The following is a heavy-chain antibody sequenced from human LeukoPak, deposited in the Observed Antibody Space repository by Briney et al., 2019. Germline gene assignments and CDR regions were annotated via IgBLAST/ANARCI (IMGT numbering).Heavy chain of an antibody. Sequence: SETLSLTCAVYGGSFSGYYWSWIRQPPGKGLEWIGEISHSGSTNYNPSLKSRVTISVDTSKNQFSLKLSSVTAADTAVYYCARAAGPSHWYFDLWGRGTLVTVSS. CDR1: GGSFSGYY. CDR3: ARAAGPSHWYFDL. J-gene: IGHJ2*01. D-gene: IGHD6-19*01. V-gene: IGHV4-34*01. CDR2: ISHSGST.